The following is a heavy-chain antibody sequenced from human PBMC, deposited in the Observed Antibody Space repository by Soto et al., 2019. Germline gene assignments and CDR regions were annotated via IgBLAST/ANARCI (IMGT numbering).Heavy chain of an antibody. J-gene: IGHJ4*02. CDR1: GFTFSSYA. CDR3: AKDWWTDYGDYVHGVGPYDY. CDR2: ISGSGGST. Sequence: GGSLRLSCAASGFTFSSYAMSWVRQAPGKGLEWVSAISGSGGSTYYADSVKGRFTISRDNSKNTLYLQMNSLRAEDTAVYYCAKDWWTDYGDYVHGVGPYDYWGQGTLVTVSS. V-gene: IGHV3-23*01. D-gene: IGHD4-17*01.